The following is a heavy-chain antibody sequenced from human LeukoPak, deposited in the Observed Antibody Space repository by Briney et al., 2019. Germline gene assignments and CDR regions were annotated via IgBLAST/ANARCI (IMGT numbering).Heavy chain of an antibody. CDR1: GFTFRSYS. Sequence: GGSLRLSCAASGFTFRSYSMNWVRQAPGKGLEWVSSISSSSSYIYYADSVKGRFTISRDNTKNSLYLQMNSLRAEDTAVYYCAREIAVAGPYYFDYWGQGTLVTVSS. CDR2: ISSSSSYI. CDR3: AREIAVAGPYYFDY. J-gene: IGHJ4*02. D-gene: IGHD6-19*01. V-gene: IGHV3-21*01.